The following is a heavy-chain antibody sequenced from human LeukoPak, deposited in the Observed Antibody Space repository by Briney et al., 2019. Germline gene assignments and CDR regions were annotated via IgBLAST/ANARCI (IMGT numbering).Heavy chain of an antibody. D-gene: IGHD6-19*01. CDR3: ARDPSTSYSSGWFWATNWFDP. CDR1: GFTSSSYS. V-gene: IGHV3-21*01. J-gene: IGHJ5*02. CDR2: ISSSSSYI. Sequence: GGSLRLSCAASGFTSSSYSMNWVRQAPGKGLEWVSSISSSSSYIYYADSVKGRFTISRDNAKNSLYLQMNSLRAEDTAVYYCARDPSTSYSSGWFWATNWFDPWGQGTLVTVSS.